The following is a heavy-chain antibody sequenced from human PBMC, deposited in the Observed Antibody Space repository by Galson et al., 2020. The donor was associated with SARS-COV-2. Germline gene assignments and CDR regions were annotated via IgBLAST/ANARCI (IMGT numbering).Heavy chain of an antibody. D-gene: IGHD2-15*01. V-gene: IGHV1-2*02. Sequence: ASVKVSCKAFGYNSTDYHMYWVRQAPGQGLECMGYTNFHSGGTTYAWKFQGRVTMTWDTSISTAYMELSSLTSDDTAVYFCARENSIYGLDVWGQGTTVTVSS. CDR2: TNFHSGGT. CDR1: GYNSTDYH. CDR3: ARENSIYGLDV. J-gene: IGHJ6*02.